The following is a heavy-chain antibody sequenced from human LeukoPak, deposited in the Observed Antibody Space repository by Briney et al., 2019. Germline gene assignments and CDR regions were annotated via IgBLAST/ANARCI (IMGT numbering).Heavy chain of an antibody. Sequence: SVTVSRKPSGYTFTSYAMNWVRQAPGQGLEWMGWINTNTGNPTYAQGFTGRFVFSLDTSVSTAYLQICSLKAEDTAVYYCASGRLRYFDWLLYGMDVWGKGTTVTVSS. CDR3: ASGRLRYFDWLLYGMDV. CDR2: INTNTGNP. CDR1: GYTFTSYA. V-gene: IGHV7-4-1*01. J-gene: IGHJ6*04. D-gene: IGHD3-9*01.